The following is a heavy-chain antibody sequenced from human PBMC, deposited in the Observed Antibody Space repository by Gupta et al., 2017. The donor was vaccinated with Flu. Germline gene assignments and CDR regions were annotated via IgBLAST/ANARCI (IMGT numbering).Heavy chain of an antibody. Sequence: EVQLLEPGGALVQPGGSLRLSCAASGLTFSDYAMNWVRQAPGKGLEWVSTVGAGGDRTYYADSVMGRFTISRDNSKNTVYLQMNSLRGDDTAVYYCAKDRSGNPAIDYWGQGTLVTVS. J-gene: IGHJ4*02. CDR3: AKDRSGNPAIDY. CDR2: VGAGGDRT. D-gene: IGHD6-13*01. V-gene: IGHV3-23*01. CDR1: GLTFSDYA.